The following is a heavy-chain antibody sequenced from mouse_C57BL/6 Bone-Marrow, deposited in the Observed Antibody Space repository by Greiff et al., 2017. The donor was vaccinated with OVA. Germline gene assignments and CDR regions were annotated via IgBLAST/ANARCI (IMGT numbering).Heavy chain of an antibody. D-gene: IGHD2-12*01. CDR1: GFSLTSYG. CDR3: ARERAYYSRLARDY. J-gene: IGHJ4*01. CDR2: IWSGGST. Sequence: QVQLKESGPGLVQPSQSLSITCTVSGFSLTSYGVHWVRQSPGKGLEWLGVIWSGGSTDYNAAFISRLSISKDNSKCQVFFKMNSLQADDTAIYYCARERAYYSRLARDYWGQGTSVTVSS. V-gene: IGHV2-2*01.